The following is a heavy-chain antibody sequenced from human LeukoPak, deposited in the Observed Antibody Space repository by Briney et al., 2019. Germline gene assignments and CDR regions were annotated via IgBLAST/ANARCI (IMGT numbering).Heavy chain of an antibody. V-gene: IGHV4-38-2*02. J-gene: IGHJ4*02. CDR2: LYHSGST. Sequence: PSETLSLTCSVSGYFISRGYHWGWIRQPPGKGLEWIGNLYHSGSTYYNPSLKSRVSISVDTPKNQFSLNLSSVTAADTAVYYCANHRGWLQSFDYWGQGTLVTVSS. CDR1: GYFISRGYH. CDR3: ANHRGWLQSFDY. D-gene: IGHD5-12*01.